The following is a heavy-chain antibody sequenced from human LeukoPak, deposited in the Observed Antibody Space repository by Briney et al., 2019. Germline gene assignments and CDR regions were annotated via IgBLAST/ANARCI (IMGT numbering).Heavy chain of an antibody. CDR2: IKQDGSEK. CDR1: GFTFSSYW. Sequence: PGGSLRLSCAASGFTFSSYWMSWVRQAPGKGLEWVANIKQDGSEKYYVDSVKGRFTISRDNAKNSLYLQMNSLRAEDTAVYYCARGPVGGWELNEWPMDVWGKGTTVTISS. CDR3: ARGPVGGWELNEWPMDV. D-gene: IGHD1-26*01. J-gene: IGHJ6*03. V-gene: IGHV3-7*01.